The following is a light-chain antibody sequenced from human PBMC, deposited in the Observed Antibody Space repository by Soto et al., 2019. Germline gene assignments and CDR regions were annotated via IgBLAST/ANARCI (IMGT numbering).Light chain of an antibody. CDR3: SSYTSSSTYD. CDR1: SGDVGGYNY. J-gene: IGLJ1*01. Sequence: QSALTQPASVSGSPGHSITISCTGTSGDVGGYNYVSWYQQHPGKAPKLMIYDVSNRPSGVSNRFSGSKSGNTASLTISGLQAEDEADYYCSSYTSSSTYDFGTGTKVTVL. CDR2: DVS. V-gene: IGLV2-14*01.